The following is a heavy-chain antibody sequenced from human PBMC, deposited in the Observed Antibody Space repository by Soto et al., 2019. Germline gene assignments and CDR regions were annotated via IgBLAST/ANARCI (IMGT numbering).Heavy chain of an antibody. CDR3: ARSSSYRPAYYCYGMAV. CDR1: GYSFTSDW. CDR2: IDPSDSYT. J-gene: IGHJ6*02. V-gene: IGHV5-10-1*01. Sequence: LGESLKISCKGSGYSFTSDWISWVRQMPGKGLEWMGRIDPSDSYTNYSPSFQGHVTISADKSISTAYLQWSSLKASDTAMYYCARSSSYRPAYYCYGMAVWGQGTTDT. D-gene: IGHD6-13*01.